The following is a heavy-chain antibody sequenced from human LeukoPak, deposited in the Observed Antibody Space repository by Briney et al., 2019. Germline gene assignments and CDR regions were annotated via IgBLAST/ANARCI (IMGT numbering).Heavy chain of an antibody. J-gene: IGHJ4*02. D-gene: IGHD6-19*01. CDR3: ARGRPGSGWSFDY. CDR2: INPSGGTT. CDR1: GYTFTTYY. Sequence: ASVTVSFKTSGYTFTTYYMHWVRQAPGQGLEWMGIINPSGGTTNYAQKFQGRVTMTSDTSTTTLYMELSSLRSEDTAVYYCARGRPGSGWSFDYWGQGTLVTVSS. V-gene: IGHV1-46*01.